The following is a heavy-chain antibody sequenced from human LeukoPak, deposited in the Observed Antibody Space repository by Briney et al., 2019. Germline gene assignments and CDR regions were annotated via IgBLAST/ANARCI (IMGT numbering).Heavy chain of an antibody. CDR1: GGSISSGGYY. D-gene: IGHD3-3*01. CDR2: IYYSGST. J-gene: IGHJ6*02. V-gene: IGHV4-31*03. CDR3: ARQMNDFWSGYYGPPYGMDV. Sequence: SQTLSLTCTVSGGSISSGGYYWSWIRQHPGKGLEWIGYIYYSGSTYYNPSLKSRVTISVDTSKNQFSLKLSSVTAADTAVYYCARQMNDFWSGYYGPPYGMDVWGQGTTVTVSS.